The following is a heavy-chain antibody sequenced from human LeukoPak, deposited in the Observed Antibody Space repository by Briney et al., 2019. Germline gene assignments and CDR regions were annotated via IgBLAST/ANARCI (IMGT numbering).Heavy chain of an antibody. V-gene: IGHV1-69*01. J-gene: IGHJ3*02. D-gene: IGHD2-2*01. CDR2: IIPIFGTA. Sequence: SVKVSCKASGGTFSSYAISWVRQAPGQGLEWMGGIIPIFGTANYAQKFQGRVTITADESTSTAYMELSSLRSEDTAVYYCARVFVVVPAAMIPAFDIWGQGTMVTVSS. CDR1: GGTFSSYA. CDR3: ARVFVVVPAAMIPAFDI.